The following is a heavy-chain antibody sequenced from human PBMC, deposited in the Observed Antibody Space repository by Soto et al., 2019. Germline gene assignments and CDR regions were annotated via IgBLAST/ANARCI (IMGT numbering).Heavy chain of an antibody. J-gene: IGHJ5*02. D-gene: IGHD3-16*01. V-gene: IGHV4-39*01. CDR3: ARQESNSARRLSWFDP. Sequence: SETLSLTCTASGGSSSSSTYSWAWIRQPPGKGLEWIGSMHYSGATYYNPSLKSRVSISVDTSKSQFSLKLTFVTAADTAVYFCARQESNSARRLSWFDPWGQGTLVTVSS. CDR2: MHYSGAT. CDR1: GGSSSSSTYS.